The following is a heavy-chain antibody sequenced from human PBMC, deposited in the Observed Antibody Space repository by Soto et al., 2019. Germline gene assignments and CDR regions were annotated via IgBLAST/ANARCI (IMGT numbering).Heavy chain of an antibody. J-gene: IGHJ6*03. V-gene: IGHV5-51*01. CDR1: GFTFTTAW. D-gene: IGHD5-12*01. CDR2: VQPLDSDT. Sequence: GGSLRLSCAASGFTFTTAWINWVRQAPGKGLEWMGAVQPLDSDTRNSPSLQGQVTISADNSISTAYLQWSSLKASDTAMYYCVRIVSGYDWGLYYMDVWGKGTTVTVSS. CDR3: VRIVSGYDWGLYYMDV.